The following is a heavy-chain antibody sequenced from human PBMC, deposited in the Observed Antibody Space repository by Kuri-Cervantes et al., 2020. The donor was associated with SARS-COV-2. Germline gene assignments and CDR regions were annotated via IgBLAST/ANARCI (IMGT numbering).Heavy chain of an antibody. D-gene: IGHD3-3*01. CDR1: GGSISSSSYY. CDR3: ARRVPPWYDFWSGYYGMDV. J-gene: IGHJ6*02. V-gene: IGHV4-39*01. CDR2: IYYSGST. Sequence: SETLSLTCTVSGGSISSSSYYWGWIRQPPGKGLEWIGSIYYSGSTYYNPSLKSRFTISVDTSKNQFSLKLSSVTAADTAVYYCARRVPPWYDFWSGYYGMDVWGQGTTVTVSS.